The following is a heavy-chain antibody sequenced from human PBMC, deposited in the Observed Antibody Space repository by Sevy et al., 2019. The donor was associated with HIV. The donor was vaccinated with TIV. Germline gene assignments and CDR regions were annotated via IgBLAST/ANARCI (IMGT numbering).Heavy chain of an antibody. CDR2: IFWDDDT. D-gene: IGHD3-9*01. V-gene: IGHV2-5*02. J-gene: IGHJ4*02. CDR1: GFSFSTSGVG. Sequence: SGPTLVNPTQTLTLTCTFSGFSFSTSGVGVGWIRLPPGKALEWLALIFWDDDTGYSPSLQSRLTITKDTSKDQVVLTMADMDPVDTGTYYCAHRRSKGITITEFDYWGQGTPVTVSS. CDR3: AHRRSKGITITEFDY.